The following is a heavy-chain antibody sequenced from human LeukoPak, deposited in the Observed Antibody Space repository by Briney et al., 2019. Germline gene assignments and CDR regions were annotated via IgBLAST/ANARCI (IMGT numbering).Heavy chain of an antibody. Sequence: GGSLRLSCAASGFTFSSYAMSWVRQAPGKGLEWVSAISGSGGSTYYADSVKGRFTISRDNAKNSLYLQMNSLRAEDTAVYYCARYPGPRPHLDYWGQGTLVTVSS. CDR2: ISGSGGST. D-gene: IGHD2-2*02. V-gene: IGHV3-23*01. J-gene: IGHJ4*02. CDR1: GFTFSSYA. CDR3: ARYPGPRPHLDY.